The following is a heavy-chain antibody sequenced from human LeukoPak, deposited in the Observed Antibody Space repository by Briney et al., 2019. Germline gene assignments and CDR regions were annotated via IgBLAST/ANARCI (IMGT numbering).Heavy chain of an antibody. CDR3: TTENWYVFEN. V-gene: IGHV3-7*04. D-gene: IGHD1-1*01. CDR1: GFPFSSYW. J-gene: IGHJ4*02. Sequence: PGGSLRLSCAASGFPFSSYWMAWVRQAPGKALEWVATITLDGSDSYYVDSVKGRFTVSRDNAKNSLYLQMNSLRVEDTAVFYCTTENWYVFENWGQGSLVTVSS. CDR2: ITLDGSDS.